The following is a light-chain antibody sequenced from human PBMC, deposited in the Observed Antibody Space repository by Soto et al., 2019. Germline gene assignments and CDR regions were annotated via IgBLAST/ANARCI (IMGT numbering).Light chain of an antibody. CDR3: QQYNSYSGT. Sequence: DLQMTQSPSTLSASVGDRVTITCRASQRISNWLAWYQQKPGKAPKVLIYKASTLQNGDPSRFSGSGSGTEFTLTISSLQPDAFATYYCQQYNSYSGTFGGGTKVEIK. CDR2: KAS. J-gene: IGKJ4*01. V-gene: IGKV1-5*03. CDR1: QRISNW.